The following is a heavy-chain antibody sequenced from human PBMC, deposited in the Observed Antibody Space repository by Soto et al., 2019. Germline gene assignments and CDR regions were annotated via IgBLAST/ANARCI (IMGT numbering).Heavy chain of an antibody. J-gene: IGHJ4*02. Sequence: EVQLAESGGGLVQPGRSLRLSCAASGFKFSNYWMSWVRQAPGKGLEWVGNIKHDTSEAHYADSVKGRFTITRDNIKNFLFLQMNGLRADDTASYYCARDGLLFSGPYRPSRFDYWGLGTLVTVSS. D-gene: IGHD3-16*02. CDR2: IKHDTSEA. CDR3: ARDGLLFSGPYRPSRFDY. V-gene: IGHV3-7*03. CDR1: GFKFSNYW.